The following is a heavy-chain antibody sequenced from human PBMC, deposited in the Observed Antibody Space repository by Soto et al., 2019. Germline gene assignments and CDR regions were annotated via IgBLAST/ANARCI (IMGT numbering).Heavy chain of an antibody. V-gene: IGHV4-4*07. D-gene: IGHD6-19*01. CDR3: ARDLRDQWLVYYYYGMDV. CDR1: GGSISSYY. J-gene: IGHJ6*02. Sequence: LSLTCTVSGGSISSYYWSWIRQPAGKGLEWIGRIYTSGSTNYNPSLKSRVTMSVDTSKNQFSLKLSSVTAADTAVYYCARDLRDQWLVYYYYGMDVWGQGTTVTVSS. CDR2: IYTSGST.